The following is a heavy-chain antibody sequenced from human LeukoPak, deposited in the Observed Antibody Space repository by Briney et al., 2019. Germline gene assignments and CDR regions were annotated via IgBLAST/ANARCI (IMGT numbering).Heavy chain of an antibody. J-gene: IGHJ4*02. V-gene: IGHV1-2*02. D-gene: IGHD3-22*01. CDR1: GYTFTGYY. Sequence: ASVKVSCKASGYTFTGYYMHWVRQAPGQGLEWMGWINPNNGGTNYAQKFQGRVTMTRDTSISTAYMELSRLRSDDTAVYYCAREGTMIVVDYWGQGTLVTVSS. CDR2: INPNNGGT. CDR3: AREGTMIVVDY.